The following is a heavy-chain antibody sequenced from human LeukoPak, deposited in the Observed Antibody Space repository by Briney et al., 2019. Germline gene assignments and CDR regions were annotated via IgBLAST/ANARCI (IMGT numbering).Heavy chain of an antibody. CDR3: ARDKVRGVITGDY. V-gene: IGHV3-23*01. D-gene: IGHD3-10*01. Sequence: GGSLRLSCAASGFTFSSYAMSWVRQAPGKGLEWVSGVSRSGGSTYYADSVKGRFTISRDNSKNTLYLQMNSLRAEDTAVYYCARDKVRGVITGDYWGQGTLVTVSS. CDR1: GFTFSSYA. CDR2: VSRSGGST. J-gene: IGHJ4*02.